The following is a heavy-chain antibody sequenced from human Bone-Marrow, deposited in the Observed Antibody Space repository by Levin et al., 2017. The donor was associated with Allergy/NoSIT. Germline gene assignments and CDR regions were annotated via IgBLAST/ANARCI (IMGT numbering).Heavy chain of an antibody. D-gene: IGHD3-10*01. CDR1: GFSLSTSGVG. Sequence: ASGPTLVKPTQTLTLTCTFSGFSLSTSGVGVGWIRQPPGKALEWLALIYWDDDKRYSPSLKSRLTITKDTSKNQVALTMTNMEPVDTATYYVAHRPEVRGVCCGPQHEQPTEAWFDPWGQGTLVSGSS. J-gene: IGHJ5*02. V-gene: IGHV2-5*02. CDR2: IYWDDDK. CDR3: AHRPEVRGVCCGPQHEQPTEAWFDP.